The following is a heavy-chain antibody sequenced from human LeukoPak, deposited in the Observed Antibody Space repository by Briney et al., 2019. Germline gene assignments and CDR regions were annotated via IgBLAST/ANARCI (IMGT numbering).Heavy chain of an antibody. Sequence: SETLSLTCTVSGGSISSSSYYWGWIRQPPGKGLEWIGSIYYSGSTYYNPSLKSRVTISVETSKNQFSLKLSSVTAAQRAVYYSARLGNGYRSSGFAYWGQGTPVTVSS. CDR2: IYYSGST. CDR1: GGSISSSSYY. V-gene: IGHV4-39*01. CDR3: ARLGNGYRSSGFAY. D-gene: IGHD6-13*01. J-gene: IGHJ4*02.